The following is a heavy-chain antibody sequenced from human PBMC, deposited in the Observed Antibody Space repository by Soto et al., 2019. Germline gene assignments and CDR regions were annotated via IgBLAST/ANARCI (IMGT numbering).Heavy chain of an antibody. CDR2: ISYSGSA. J-gene: IGHJ4*02. CDR1: GGSINRGNYY. CDR3: ARGSKDSYPGSRVFDL. V-gene: IGHV4-31*03. Sequence: SETLSLTCSVSGGSINRGNYYWSWIRQHPGKGLERIGYISYSGSAHYNPSLRSRVFISVDTSSNQFSLKLSSVSADDSAVYYCARGSKDSYPGSRVFDLWGRGTLVTVSS. D-gene: IGHD3-10*01.